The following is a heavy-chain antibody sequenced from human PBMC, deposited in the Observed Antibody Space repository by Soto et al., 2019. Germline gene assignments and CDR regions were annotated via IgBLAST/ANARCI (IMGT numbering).Heavy chain of an antibody. D-gene: IGHD3-22*01. CDR1: GFTFSSYG. J-gene: IGHJ4*02. Sequence: GSLRLSCAASGFTFSSYGMHWVRQAPGKGLEWVAVISYDGSNKYYADSVKGRFTISRDNSKNTLYLQMNSLRAEDTAVYYCAKDSGDSSGYYAAFDYWGQGTLVTVSS. CDR2: ISYDGSNK. V-gene: IGHV3-30*18. CDR3: AKDSGDSSGYYAAFDY.